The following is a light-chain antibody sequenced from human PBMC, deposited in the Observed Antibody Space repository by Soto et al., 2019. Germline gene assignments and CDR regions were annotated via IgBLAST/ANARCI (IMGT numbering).Light chain of an antibody. V-gene: IGLV2-14*01. J-gene: IGLJ3*02. Sequence: QSALTQPASVSGSPGQSITISCTGTSSDVGAYNYVSWYQQHPGKAPKLMIYGVSDRPSGISNRFSGSKSGNTASLTISVLQSEDEADYYCDSYTYSSTWVFGGGTKLTVL. CDR3: DSYTYSSTWV. CDR1: SSDVGAYNY. CDR2: GVS.